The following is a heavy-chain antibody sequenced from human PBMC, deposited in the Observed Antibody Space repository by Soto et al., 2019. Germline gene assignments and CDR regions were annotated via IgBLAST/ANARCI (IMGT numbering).Heavy chain of an antibody. D-gene: IGHD3-22*01. Sequence: GGSLRLSCAASGFPFSSYAMHWVRQAPGKGLEWVAVISYDGSNKYYADSVKGRFTISRDNSKNTLYLQMNSLRAEDTAVYYCARRGYDTNAFDIWGQGTMVTVSS. CDR1: GFPFSSYA. V-gene: IGHV3-30-3*01. CDR3: ARRGYDTNAFDI. J-gene: IGHJ3*02. CDR2: ISYDGSNK.